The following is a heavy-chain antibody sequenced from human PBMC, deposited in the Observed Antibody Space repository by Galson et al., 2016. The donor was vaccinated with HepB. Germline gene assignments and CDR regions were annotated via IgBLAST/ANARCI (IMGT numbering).Heavy chain of an antibody. D-gene: IGHD3-3*01. CDR2: ISSSGAKI. J-gene: IGHJ4*02. Sequence: SLRLSCAASGFTFSDYYMSWIRQAPGKGLEWLSYISSSGAKIYYGDSVKGRFTISRDNAKNSHCLQMNSLRADDTAVYYCARLLRIDYSIFDFWGQGTPVTVSS. CDR1: GFTFSDYY. V-gene: IGHV3-11*01. CDR3: ARLLRIDYSIFDF.